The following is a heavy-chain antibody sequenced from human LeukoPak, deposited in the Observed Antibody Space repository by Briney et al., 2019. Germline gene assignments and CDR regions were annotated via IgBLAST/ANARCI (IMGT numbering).Heavy chain of an antibody. CDR2: INHSGST. V-gene: IGHV4-34*01. D-gene: IGHD3-16*02. CDR3: ARGVNYYDYVWGSYRLFDY. J-gene: IGHJ4*02. CDR1: GGSFSGYY. Sequence: SETLSLTCAVYGGSFSGYYWSWIRQPPGKGLEWIGEINHSGSTNYNPSPKSRVTISVDTSQNQFSLKLSSVTAADTAVYYCARGVNYYDYVWGSYRLFDYWGQGTLVTVSS.